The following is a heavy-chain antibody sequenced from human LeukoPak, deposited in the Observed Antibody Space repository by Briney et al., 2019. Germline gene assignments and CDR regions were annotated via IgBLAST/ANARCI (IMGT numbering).Heavy chain of an antibody. CDR2: IYYSGST. Sequence: SETLSLTCTVSGGSISSSSYYWGWIRQPPGKGLEWIGSIYYSGSTYYNPSLKSRVTISVDTSKNQFSLKLSSVTAADTAVYYCARWSPTNELPLDYWGQGTLVTVSS. V-gene: IGHV4-39*01. D-gene: IGHD1-7*01. CDR1: GGSISSSSYY. CDR3: ARWSPTNELPLDY. J-gene: IGHJ4*02.